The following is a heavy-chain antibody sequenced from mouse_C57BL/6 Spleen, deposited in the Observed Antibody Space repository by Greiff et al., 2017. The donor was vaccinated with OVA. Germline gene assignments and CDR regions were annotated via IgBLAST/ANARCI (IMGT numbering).Heavy chain of an antibody. CDR3: ARSGSFYYGSSTEYFDV. D-gene: IGHD1-1*01. J-gene: IGHJ1*03. V-gene: IGHV1-85*01. CDR1: GYTFTSYD. CDR2: IYPRDGST. Sequence: QVQLQQSGPELVKPGASVKLSCKASGYTFTSYDINWVKQRPGQGLEWIGWIYPRDGSTKYNEKFKGKATLTVDTSSSTAYMELHSLTSEDSAVYFCARSGSFYYGSSTEYFDVWGTGTTVTVSS.